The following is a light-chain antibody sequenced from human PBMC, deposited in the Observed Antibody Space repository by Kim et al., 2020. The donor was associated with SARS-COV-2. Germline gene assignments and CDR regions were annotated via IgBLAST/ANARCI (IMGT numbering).Light chain of an antibody. CDR1: KLGDKY. Sequence: PGQQDSIHCSGYKLGDKYVSWYKQKPGQPPVVVIYQDNQRPSGIPERFSGSNSGNTATLTISGTQAMDEADYYCQAWDSSTHNYVFGAGTKVTVL. J-gene: IGLJ1*01. CDR2: QDN. CDR3: QAWDSSTHNYV. V-gene: IGLV3-1*01.